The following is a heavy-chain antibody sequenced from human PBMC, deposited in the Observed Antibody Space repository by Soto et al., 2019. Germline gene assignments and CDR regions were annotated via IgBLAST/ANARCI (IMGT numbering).Heavy chain of an antibody. J-gene: IGHJ5*02. CDR2: INPSGGST. CDR1: GYTFTRYY. CDR3: ARIAAAGYNWFDP. V-gene: IGHV1-46*03. Sequence: ASVKVSCKASGYTFTRYYIHWVRQAPGQGLEWMGIINPSGGSTSYAQKFQGRVTMTRDTSTSTVYMELSSLRSEDTAVYYCARIAAAGYNWFDPWGQGTLVTVSS. D-gene: IGHD6-13*01.